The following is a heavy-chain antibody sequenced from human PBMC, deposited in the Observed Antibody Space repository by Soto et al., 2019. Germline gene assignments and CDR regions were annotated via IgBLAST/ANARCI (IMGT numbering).Heavy chain of an antibody. Sequence: EASVKVSCKASGYTFTGHYIHWVRQAPGQGPEWMGEIGPASGDTRYAQKFQGRVTMTRDTSITTVYMELNNLSPDDTAVYYCGRGRSGQLVVFYWGQGTPVTVPQ. J-gene: IGHJ4*02. CDR2: IGPASGDT. CDR3: GRGRSGQLVVFY. CDR1: GYTFTGHY. D-gene: IGHD3-10*01. V-gene: IGHV1-2*02.